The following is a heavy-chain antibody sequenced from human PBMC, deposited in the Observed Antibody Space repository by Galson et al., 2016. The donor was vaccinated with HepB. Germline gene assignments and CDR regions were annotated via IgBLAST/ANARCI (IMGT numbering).Heavy chain of an antibody. CDR2: IWYGGSQK. CDR1: GFIFSGSG. V-gene: IGHV3-33*01. CDR3: ARDSGYNHFDY. Sequence: SLRLSCAASGFIFSGSGMHWVRQAPGKGLEWLAVIWYGGSQKYYIDSVKGRFTISGDNSKNMLYLEMNNLRDEDTAVYYCARDSGYNHFDYWGQGTLVTVSS. D-gene: IGHD1-1*01. J-gene: IGHJ4*02.